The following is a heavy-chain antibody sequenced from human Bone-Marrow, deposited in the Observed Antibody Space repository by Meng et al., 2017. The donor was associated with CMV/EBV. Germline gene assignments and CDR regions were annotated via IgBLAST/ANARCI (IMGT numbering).Heavy chain of an antibody. Sequence: GESLKISCVASGFTFTNYWMSWVRQAPGKGLEWVANIKQDGSERYYVDSVKGRFTISRDNAKNSLYLQMNSLRAEDTAVYYCARLGSTSGYSSGWYFPYWGQGTLVTVSS. CDR1: GFTFTNYW. V-gene: IGHV3-7*01. CDR2: IKQDGSER. J-gene: IGHJ4*02. D-gene: IGHD6-19*01. CDR3: ARLGSTSGYSSGWYFPY.